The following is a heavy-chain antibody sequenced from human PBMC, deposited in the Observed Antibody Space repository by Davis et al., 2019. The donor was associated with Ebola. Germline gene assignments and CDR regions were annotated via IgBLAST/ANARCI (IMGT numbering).Heavy chain of an antibody. V-gene: IGHV3-21*01. J-gene: IGHJ4*02. Sequence: GESLKISCAASGFTFTTYSMSWVRQAPGKALEWVSSISSDSDYIYYADSAKGRFTISRDNAKNSLFLQMDSLRAEDTAVYYCARGTVANYWGQGTLVTVSS. CDR1: GFTFTTYS. D-gene: IGHD6-19*01. CDR2: ISSDSDYI. CDR3: ARGTVANY.